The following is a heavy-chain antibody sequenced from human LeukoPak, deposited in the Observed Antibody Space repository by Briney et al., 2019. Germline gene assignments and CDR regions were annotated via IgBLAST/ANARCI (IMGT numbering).Heavy chain of an antibody. CDR2: ISWNSGSI. V-gene: IGHV3-9*03. Sequence: GRSLRLSCAASGFTFDDYAMHWVRQAPGKGLEWVSGISWNSGSIGYADSVKGRFTISRDNAKNSLYLQMNSLRAEGMALYYCAKSRGYLGYFDYWGQGTLVTVSS. CDR3: AKSRGYLGYFDY. CDR1: GFTFDDYA. D-gene: IGHD5-18*01. J-gene: IGHJ4*02.